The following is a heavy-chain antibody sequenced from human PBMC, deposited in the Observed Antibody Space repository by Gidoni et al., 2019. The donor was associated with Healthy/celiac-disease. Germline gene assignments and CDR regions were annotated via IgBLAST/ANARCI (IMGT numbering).Heavy chain of an antibody. CDR1: GGSFSGYY. V-gene: IGHV4-34*01. CDR3: ARAVYIWGSYRSTFDY. D-gene: IGHD3-16*02. J-gene: IGHJ4*02. Sequence: QVQLQQWGAGLLKPSETLSLTCAVYGGSFSGYYWSWIRQPPGKGLEWIGEINHSGSTNYNPSLKSLVTISVDTSKNQFSLKLSSVTAADTAVYYCARAVYIWGSYRSTFDYWGQGTLVTVSS. CDR2: INHSGST.